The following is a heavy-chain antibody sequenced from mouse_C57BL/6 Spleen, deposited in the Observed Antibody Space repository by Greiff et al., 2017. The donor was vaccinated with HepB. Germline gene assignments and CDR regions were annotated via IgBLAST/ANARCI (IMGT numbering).Heavy chain of an antibody. V-gene: IGHV1-76*01. CDR2: IYPGSGNT. CDR3: ARGEDYDDGEGGMDY. D-gene: IGHD2-4*01. Sequence: QVQLQQSGAELVRPGASVKLSCKASGYTFTDYYINWVKQRPGQGLEWIARIYPGSGNTYYNEKFKGKATLTAEKSSSTAYMQLSSLTSEDSAVYFCARGEDYDDGEGGMDYWGQGTSVTVSS. CDR1: GYTFTDYY. J-gene: IGHJ4*01.